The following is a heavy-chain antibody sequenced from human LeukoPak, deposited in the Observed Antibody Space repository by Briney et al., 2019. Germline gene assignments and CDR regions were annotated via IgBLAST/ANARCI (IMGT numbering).Heavy chain of an antibody. Sequence: GGSLRLSCAASGFTFSSYGMHWVRQAPGKGLEWVAVISYDGSNKYYADSVKGRFTISRDNSKNTLYLQMNSLRAEDTAVYYCAKDLGSSWSGDCWGQGTLVTVSS. J-gene: IGHJ4*02. CDR2: ISYDGSNK. D-gene: IGHD6-13*01. V-gene: IGHV3-30*18. CDR1: GFTFSSYG. CDR3: AKDLGSSWSGDC.